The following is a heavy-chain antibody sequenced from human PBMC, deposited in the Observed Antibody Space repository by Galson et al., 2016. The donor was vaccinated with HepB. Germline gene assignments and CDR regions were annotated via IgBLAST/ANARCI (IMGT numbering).Heavy chain of an antibody. V-gene: IGHV3-30*18. CDR2: VSYDGNNK. CDR3: AKDWAAGGNWYFEY. Sequence: SLRLSCAASGFSFSSFAMHWVRRVPGKGLEWVAVVSYDGNNKYYADSVNGRFTISRDNSNNTVHLQMNNLKVEDMAIYYCAKDWAAGGNWYFEYWGQGTLVTVSS. D-gene: IGHD6-13*01. J-gene: IGHJ4*02. CDR1: GFSFSSFA.